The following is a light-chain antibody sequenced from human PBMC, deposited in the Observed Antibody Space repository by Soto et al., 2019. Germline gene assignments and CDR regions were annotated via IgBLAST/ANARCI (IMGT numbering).Light chain of an antibody. Sequence: DIQLTQSPSFLSASVGDRVTITCRASQGIGSSLAWYQQEPGKAPKLLIYAASTLHSGVPPRFSGSGSGTDFTLTISSLQPEDFATYYCQQLNNYPPLTFGGGTKVEIK. CDR3: QQLNNYPPLT. CDR2: AAS. V-gene: IGKV1-9*01. CDR1: QGIGSS. J-gene: IGKJ4*01.